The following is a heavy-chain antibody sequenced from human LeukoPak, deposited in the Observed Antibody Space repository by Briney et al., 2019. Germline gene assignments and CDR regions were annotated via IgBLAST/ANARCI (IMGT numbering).Heavy chain of an antibody. V-gene: IGHV4-38-2*02. Sequence: PSETLSLTCTVSGYSISSGYYWGWIRQPPGKGLEWIGSIDYSGSTYHNPSLKSRITISVDTSKNQFSLKLSSVTAADTAVYYCARDSRYCSGGNCHLRFDYWGQGILVTVSS. CDR3: ARDSRYCSGGNCHLRFDY. CDR2: IDYSGST. J-gene: IGHJ4*02. CDR1: GYSISSGYY. D-gene: IGHD2-15*01.